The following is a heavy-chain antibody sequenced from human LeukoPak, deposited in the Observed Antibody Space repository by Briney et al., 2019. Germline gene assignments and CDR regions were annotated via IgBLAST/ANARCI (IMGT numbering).Heavy chain of an antibody. J-gene: IGHJ5*02. CDR3: ATDITGTTRWFDP. CDR2: FDPEDGET. D-gene: IGHD1-7*01. Sequence: GASVKLSCKVSGYTLTVLSMHWVRQAPGKGLEWMGGFDPEDGETIYAQNFQGRVTMTEDTSTDTAYMELSSLRSEDTAVYYCATDITGTTRWFDPWGQGTLVTVSS. CDR1: GYTLTVLS. V-gene: IGHV1-24*01.